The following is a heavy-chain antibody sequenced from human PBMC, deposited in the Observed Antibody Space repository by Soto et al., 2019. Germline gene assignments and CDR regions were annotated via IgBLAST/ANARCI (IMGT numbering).Heavy chain of an antibody. Sequence: QVQLVESGGGVVQPGRSLRLSCAASGFTFSSYAMHWVRQAPGKGLEWVAVISFDGSDKFYADSVKGRFTISRDNSKNTLYLQINTLRPEDTAVYYCARKCSSTSCHQFYYYYALDVWGQGSTVTVSS. CDR3: ARKCSSTSCHQFYYYYALDV. CDR2: ISFDGSDK. D-gene: IGHD2-2*01. CDR1: GFTFSSYA. V-gene: IGHV3-30-3*01. J-gene: IGHJ6*02.